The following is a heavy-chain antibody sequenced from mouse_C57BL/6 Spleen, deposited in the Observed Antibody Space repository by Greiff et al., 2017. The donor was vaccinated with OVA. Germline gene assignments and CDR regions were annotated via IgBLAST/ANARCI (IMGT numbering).Heavy chain of an antibody. D-gene: IGHD2-4*01. V-gene: IGHV6-6*01. J-gene: IGHJ3*01. Sequence: EVKLQEPGGGLVQPGGSMKLSCAASGFTFSDAWMDWVRQSPEKGLEWVAEIRNKANNHATYYAESVKGRFTISRDDSKSSFYLQMNSLRAEDTGIYYCTRGVYYYYSCFAYWGQGTLVTVSA. CDR3: TRGVYYYYSCFAY. CDR1: GFTFSDAW. CDR2: IRNKANNHAT.